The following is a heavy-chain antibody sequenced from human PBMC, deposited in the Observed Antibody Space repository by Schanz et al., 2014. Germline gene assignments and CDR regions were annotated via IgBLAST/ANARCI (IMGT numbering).Heavy chain of an antibody. Sequence: VQLLESGGGLVQPGGSLRLSCAASGFTFSDYYMSWIRQAPGKGLEWVSYISGTTTYTNYADSVKGRFTISRDNAKNALYLQMNSLRVEDTAVYYCASGVHVSSLQKGLQFWGRGTLVIVSS. CDR3: ASGVHVSSLQKGLQF. V-gene: IGHV3-11*03. D-gene: IGHD3-10*01. CDR1: GFTFSDYY. J-gene: IGHJ1*01. CDR2: ISGTTTYT.